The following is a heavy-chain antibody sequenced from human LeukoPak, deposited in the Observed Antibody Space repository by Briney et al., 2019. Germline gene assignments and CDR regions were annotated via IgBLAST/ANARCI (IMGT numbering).Heavy chain of an antibody. V-gene: IGHV3-49*04. CDR3: TRAIRAGSYYYYYYYMDV. CDR1: GFTFGDYA. Sequence: GGSLRLSCTASGFTFGDYAMSWVRQAPGKGLEWVGFIRSKAYGGTTEYAASVKGRFTISRDDSKSIAYLQMNSLKTEDTAVYYCTRAIRAGSYYYYYYYMDVWGKGTTVTISS. J-gene: IGHJ6*03. CDR2: IRSKAYGGTT. D-gene: IGHD1-26*01.